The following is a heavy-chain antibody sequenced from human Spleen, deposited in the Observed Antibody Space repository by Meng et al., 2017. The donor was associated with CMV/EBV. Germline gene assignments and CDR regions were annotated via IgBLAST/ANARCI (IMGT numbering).Heavy chain of an antibody. CDR3: ARAKGLQWPGDY. CDR2: ISDSGST. J-gene: IGHJ4*02. CDR1: GDSMSSYY. D-gene: IGHD5-24*01. V-gene: IGHV4-59*01. Sequence: SETLSLTCTVSGDSMSSYYWNWLRQPPGKGLEWIAYISDSGSTHYNPSLKSRVTISLDTSKTQFSVKLSSVTAADTAVYYCARAKGLQWPGDYWGQGTLVTVSS.